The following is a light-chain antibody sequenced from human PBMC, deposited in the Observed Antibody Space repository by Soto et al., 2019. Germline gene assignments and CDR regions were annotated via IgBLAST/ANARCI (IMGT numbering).Light chain of an antibody. Sequence: QSALTQPASVSGSLGQSINISCTGTTSDVGAYNYVSWYQHHPGKDPKVVIFEVTKRPSGVSSRFSGSKSGNTASLTVSGLQAEDEGDYYCSSFTTTSTVLFGGGTKLTVL. CDR3: SSFTTTSTVL. V-gene: IGLV2-14*01. J-gene: IGLJ2*01. CDR1: TSDVGAYNY. CDR2: EVT.